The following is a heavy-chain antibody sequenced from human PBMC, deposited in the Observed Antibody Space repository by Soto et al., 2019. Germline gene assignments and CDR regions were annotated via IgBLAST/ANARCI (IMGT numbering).Heavy chain of an antibody. V-gene: IGHV1-69*01. D-gene: IGHD3-10*01. CDR1: GGTFTSYA. J-gene: IGHJ6*02. CDR2: IIPIFGTA. Sequence: QVQLVQSGAEVEKPGSSVKVSCKASGGTFTSYAISWVRQAPGQGLEWMGGIIPIFGTANYAQKFQGRVTITADESTSTAYMELSSLRSEVTAVYHCARQESFGGFWYGMDVWGQETTVTVSS. CDR3: ARQESFGGFWYGMDV.